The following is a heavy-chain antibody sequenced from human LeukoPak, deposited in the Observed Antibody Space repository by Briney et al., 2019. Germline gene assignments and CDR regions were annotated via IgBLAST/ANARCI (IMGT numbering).Heavy chain of an antibody. CDR3: ARDPGTNFDI. D-gene: IGHD1-14*01. J-gene: IGHJ3*02. CDR2: IKQDGSEK. Sequence: GGSLRLSCAASGFTFSRYWMTWVRQAPGKGLEWVANIKQDGSEKYYVDSVKGRFTISRDNAKNSVYLQMNSLRGEDTAVYYCARDPGTNFDIWGQGTMVTVSS. V-gene: IGHV3-7*01. CDR1: GFTFSRYW.